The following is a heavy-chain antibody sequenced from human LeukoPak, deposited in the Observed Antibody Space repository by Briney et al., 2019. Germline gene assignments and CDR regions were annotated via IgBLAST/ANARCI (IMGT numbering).Heavy chain of an antibody. V-gene: IGHV3-15*07. Sequence: GGSLRLSCAASGFTFSNVWMNWVRQAPGKGLEWVGRIKSKTDGGTTDYAAPVKGRFTISRDDSKNTLYLQMNSLKTEDTAVYYCTSNPSGSYFYDYWGQGTLVTVSS. J-gene: IGHJ4*02. D-gene: IGHD1-26*01. CDR1: GFTFSNVW. CDR2: IKSKTDGGTT. CDR3: TSNPSGSYFYDY.